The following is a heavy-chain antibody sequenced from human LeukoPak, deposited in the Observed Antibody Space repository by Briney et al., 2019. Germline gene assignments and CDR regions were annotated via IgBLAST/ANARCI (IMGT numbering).Heavy chain of an antibody. V-gene: IGHV3-23*01. CDR1: GFTFSSYA. Sequence: GGSLRLSCAASGFTFSSYAMSWVRQAPGKGLEWVSAISGSGGSTYCADSVKGRFTISRDNSKNTLYLQMNSLRAGDTAVYYCAVKPPLAYCSSTSCSADVWGQGTTVTVWGQGTTVTVSS. CDR3: AVKPPLAYCSSTSCSADVWGQGTTVTV. J-gene: IGHJ6*02. D-gene: IGHD2-2*01. CDR2: ISGSGGST.